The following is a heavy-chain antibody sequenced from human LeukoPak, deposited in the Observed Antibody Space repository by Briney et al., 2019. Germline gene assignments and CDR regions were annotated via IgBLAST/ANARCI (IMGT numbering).Heavy chain of an antibody. CDR1: GFTFDDYG. CDR2: INWNGGST. V-gene: IGHV3-20*01. Sequence: RPGGSLRLSRAASGFTFDDYGMSWVRQAPGKGLEWVSGINWNGGSTGYADSVKGRFTISRDNAKNSLYLQMNSLRAEDTALYHCARLSSSSWSHYYYYGMDVWGQGTTVTVSS. CDR3: ARLSSSSWSHYYYYGMDV. D-gene: IGHD6-13*01. J-gene: IGHJ6*02.